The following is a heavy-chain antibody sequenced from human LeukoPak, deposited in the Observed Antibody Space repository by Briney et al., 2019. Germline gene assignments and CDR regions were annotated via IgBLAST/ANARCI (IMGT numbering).Heavy chain of an antibody. CDR3: ARDRGTGYFDY. J-gene: IGHJ4*02. Sequence: PGGSLRLSCAASGFTVSSNYMSWVRQAPGKGLEWVSSISSSSSYIYYADSVKGRFTISRDNAKNSLYLQMNSLRAEDTAVYYCARDRGTGYFDYWGQGTLVTVSS. CDR2: ISSSSSYI. D-gene: IGHD3-10*01. V-gene: IGHV3-21*01. CDR1: GFTVSSNY.